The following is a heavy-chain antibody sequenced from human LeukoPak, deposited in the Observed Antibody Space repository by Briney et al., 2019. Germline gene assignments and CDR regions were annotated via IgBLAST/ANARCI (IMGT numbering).Heavy chain of an antibody. J-gene: IGHJ6*03. D-gene: IGHD3-3*01. Sequence: GGSLRLSCAASGFTFSSYSMNWVRQAPGKGLEWVSYISTSSSTTYYADSVKGRFTISRDNAKNSLYLQMNSLRAEDTAVYYCAKGPDPNTIFGVVIPYYYYYYMDVWGKGTTVTVSS. CDR1: GFTFSSYS. CDR3: AKGPDPNTIFGVVIPYYYYYYMDV. CDR2: ISTSSSTT. V-gene: IGHV3-48*01.